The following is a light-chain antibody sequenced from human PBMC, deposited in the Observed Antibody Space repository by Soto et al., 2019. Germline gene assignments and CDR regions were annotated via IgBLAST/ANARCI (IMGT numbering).Light chain of an antibody. Sequence: QSVLTQPASVSGSPGQSITISCTGTSSDVGGYNYVSWYQQHPDKAPKLMIYEVSNRPSGVSNRFSGSKSGNTASLTISGLQAEDEADYYCTSYTSSNTPVFGGGTKLTVL. CDR1: SSDVGGYNY. J-gene: IGLJ3*02. CDR3: TSYTSSNTPV. CDR2: EVS. V-gene: IGLV2-14*01.